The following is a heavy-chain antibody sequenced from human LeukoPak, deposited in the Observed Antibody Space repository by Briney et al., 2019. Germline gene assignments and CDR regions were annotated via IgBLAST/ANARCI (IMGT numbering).Heavy chain of an antibody. J-gene: IGHJ4*02. CDR3: AKPPGIAAAGSDY. Sequence: GGSLRLSCAASGFTFSNYYMSWIRQAPGKGLEWVSYISSSSSTIYYADSVKGRFTISRDNSKNTLYLQMNSLRAEDTAVYYCAKPPGIAAAGSDYWGQGTLVTVSS. V-gene: IGHV3-11*01. CDR2: ISSSSSTI. CDR1: GFTFSNYY. D-gene: IGHD6-13*01.